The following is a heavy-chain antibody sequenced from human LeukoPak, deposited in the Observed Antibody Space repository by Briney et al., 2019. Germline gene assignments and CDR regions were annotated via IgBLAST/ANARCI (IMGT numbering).Heavy chain of an antibody. CDR1: GFTFSSFA. D-gene: IGHD3-10*01. J-gene: IGHJ4*02. Sequence: PGGSLRLSCAASGFTFSSFAMHWVRQAPGKGLEYVSAISTSGGTTFYANPVKDRFTISRDNSKNTLYLHMGSLRPEDMAVYYCARANQFSGSGTYYNEFWGQGTLVTVSS. CDR3: ARANQFSGSGTYYNEF. CDR2: ISTSGGTT. V-gene: IGHV3-64*01.